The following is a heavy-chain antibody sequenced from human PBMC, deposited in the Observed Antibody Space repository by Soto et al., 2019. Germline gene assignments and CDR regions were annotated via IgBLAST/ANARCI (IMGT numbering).Heavy chain of an antibody. CDR3: ARVRQRVDYFYYYMDV. V-gene: IGHV1-18*01. Sequence: ASVKVSCKASGYTFTNYGITWVRQAPGQGLDWMGWISAYNGDIHYTQRLQGRVTMTTDTSTSTAYMELRGLRSDDTAVYYCARVRQRVDYFYYYMDVWGKGTTVNVSS. J-gene: IGHJ6*03. D-gene: IGHD6-25*01. CDR1: GYTFTNYG. CDR2: ISAYNGDI.